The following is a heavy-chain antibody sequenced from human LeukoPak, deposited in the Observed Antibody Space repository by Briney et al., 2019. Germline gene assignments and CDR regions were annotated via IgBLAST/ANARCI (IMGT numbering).Heavy chain of an antibody. J-gene: IGHJ4*02. CDR2: IYYSGST. D-gene: IGHD6-13*01. Sequence: PSETLSLTCTASGGSISSSSYYWGWIRQPPGKGLEWIGSIYYSGSTYYNPSLKSRVTISVDTSKNQFSLKLSSVTAADTAVYYCAIPRMGSSSWVFDYWGQGTLVTVSS. CDR1: GGSISSSSYY. CDR3: AIPRMGSSSWVFDY. V-gene: IGHV4-39*07.